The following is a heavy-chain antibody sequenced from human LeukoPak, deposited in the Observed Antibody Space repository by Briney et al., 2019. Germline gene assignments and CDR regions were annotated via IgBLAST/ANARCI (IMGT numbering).Heavy chain of an antibody. D-gene: IGHD2-21*02. CDR3: ARGVDGGNSDWFDP. CDR1: GGPFSSYA. Sequence: SVKVSCKAPGGPFSSYAISWVRQAPGQGLEWMGRIIPILGIANYAQKFQGRVTITADKSTSTAYMELSSLRSEDTAVYYCARGVDGGNSDWFDPWGQGTLVTVSS. CDR2: IIPILGIA. V-gene: IGHV1-69*04. J-gene: IGHJ5*02.